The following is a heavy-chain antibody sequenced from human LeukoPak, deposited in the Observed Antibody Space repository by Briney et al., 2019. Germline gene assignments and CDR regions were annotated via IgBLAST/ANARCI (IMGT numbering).Heavy chain of an antibody. D-gene: IGHD2-15*01. CDR2: ITDSGDGT. Sequence: GGSLRLSCAASNFAFSTYAMTWVRQAPGKGLEWVSSITDSGDGTYYADSVKGRFTISRDDSKNTLYLQMNSLRAEDTALYYCAKDSPVATRWGQGTLVTVSS. V-gene: IGHV3-23*01. CDR1: NFAFSTYA. J-gene: IGHJ4*02. CDR3: AKDSPVATR.